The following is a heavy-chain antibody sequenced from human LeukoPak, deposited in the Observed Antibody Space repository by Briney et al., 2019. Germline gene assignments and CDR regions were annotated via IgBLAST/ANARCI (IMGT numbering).Heavy chain of an antibody. Sequence: GRSLRLSCAASGFTFDDYAMHWVRQAPGKGLEWVSGISWNSGSIGYADSVKGRFTISRDNAKNSLYLQMNSLRAEDTALYYCARGTGYYGSGKVDYWGQGTLVTVSS. V-gene: IGHV3-9*01. J-gene: IGHJ4*02. D-gene: IGHD3-10*01. CDR1: GFTFDDYA. CDR2: ISWNSGSI. CDR3: ARGTGYYGSGKVDY.